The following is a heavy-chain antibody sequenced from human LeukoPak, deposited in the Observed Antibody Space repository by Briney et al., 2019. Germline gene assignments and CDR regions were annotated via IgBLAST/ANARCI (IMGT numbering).Heavy chain of an antibody. V-gene: IGHV3-33*01. Sequence: GGSLRLSCAASGFTFSSYGIHWVRQAPGKGLEWVALIWYDGSNRYYADSVKGRFTISRDNSKNMPYLQMNSLRAEDTAVYHCVRGSGAYYDYWGQGTLVTVTS. J-gene: IGHJ4*02. CDR2: IWYDGSNR. CDR3: VRGSGAYYDY. CDR1: GFTFSSYG. D-gene: IGHD1-26*01.